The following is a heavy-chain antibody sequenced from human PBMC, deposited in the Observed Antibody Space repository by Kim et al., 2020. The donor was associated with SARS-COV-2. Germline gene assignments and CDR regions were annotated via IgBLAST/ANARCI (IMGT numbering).Heavy chain of an antibody. J-gene: IGHJ4*02. D-gene: IGHD3-10*01. V-gene: IGHV4-59*01. CDR3: ARGDYGSGTHFDY. CDR1: GGSITRYY. CDR2: IYYSGST. Sequence: SETLSLTCTVSGGSITRYYWGWIRQPPGKGLEWIGYIYYSGSTNYNPSLKSRVTISVDTSKNQFSLKLSPLTAADTAVYYCARGDYGSGTHFDYWGQGTLVTVSS.